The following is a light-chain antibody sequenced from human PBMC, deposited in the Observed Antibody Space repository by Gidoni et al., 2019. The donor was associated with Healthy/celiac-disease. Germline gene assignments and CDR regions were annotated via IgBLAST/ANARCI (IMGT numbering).Light chain of an antibody. CDR1: QSTSSY. V-gene: IGKV1-39*01. CDR2: YAS. Sequence: DIQMSQSPSSLSASVGDRVTITRRASQSTSSYLNWYQQKTGKDPNLLIYYASSLQNGGPSRFIGSRAGTDFTLTIISLQPEDFATYYCQQSYSTPLTFGGGTKVEIK. J-gene: IGKJ4*01. CDR3: QQSYSTPLT.